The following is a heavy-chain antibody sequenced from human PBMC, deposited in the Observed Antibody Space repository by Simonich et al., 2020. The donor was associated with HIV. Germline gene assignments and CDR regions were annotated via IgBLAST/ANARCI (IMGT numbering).Heavy chain of an antibody. CDR3: ARIGPDYYRGYYYVDV. D-gene: IGHD3-10*01. Sequence: QVQLQQWGAGLLKPSETLSLTCAVYGGSLSGYYWSWIRQPPGGGLEWIGEINHSGSPNYNPSLKSRVTISVDTSKKQISLKVRSVTAADTAVYYCARIGPDYYRGYYYVDVWGKGTTVSVSS. J-gene: IGHJ6*03. CDR1: GGSLSGYY. CDR2: INHSGSP. V-gene: IGHV4-34*01.